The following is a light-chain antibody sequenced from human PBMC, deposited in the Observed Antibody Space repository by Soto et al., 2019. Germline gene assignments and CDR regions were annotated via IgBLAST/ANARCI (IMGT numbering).Light chain of an antibody. J-gene: IGKJ2*01. V-gene: IGKV3-15*01. CDR2: LAS. Sequence: EIVMTQSPATLSVSPGERATLSCRASQSVSSDLAWYRQKPGQAPRLLIYLASTRATDIPARFSGSGSGTEFTLTMSSLQSEDFAVYYCQQYNNWPYTFGQGTKLEIK. CDR3: QQYNNWPYT. CDR1: QSVSSD.